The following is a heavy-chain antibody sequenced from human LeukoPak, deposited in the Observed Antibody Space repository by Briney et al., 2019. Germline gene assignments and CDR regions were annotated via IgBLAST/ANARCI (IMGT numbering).Heavy chain of an antibody. D-gene: IGHD3-22*01. V-gene: IGHV3-74*01. Sequence: GGSLRLSCAVSGFTFSSSWMHWVRQAPGKGLVWVSHIKTDGSTTAYADSVKGRFTISRDNAKNTLYLQMNSLRAEDTAVYYCARDNHYYDSSGYYGDYFDYWGQGTLVTVSS. CDR2: IKTDGSTT. CDR1: GFTFSSSW. CDR3: ARDNHYYDSSGYYGDYFDY. J-gene: IGHJ4*02.